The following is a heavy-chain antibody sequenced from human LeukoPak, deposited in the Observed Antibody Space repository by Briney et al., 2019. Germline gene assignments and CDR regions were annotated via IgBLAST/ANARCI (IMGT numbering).Heavy chain of an antibody. J-gene: IGHJ4*02. V-gene: IGHV3-7*01. CDR2: IKQDGSER. CDR3: ARGAPDF. CDR1: VFTFSAYW. Sequence: GGSLRLSCAASVFTFSAYWMTWVRKAPGKGLEWVANIKQDGSERYYVDSVKGRFTISRDNAKNSLYLQMNSLRTEDTAVYYCARGAPDFWGQGTLVTVSS.